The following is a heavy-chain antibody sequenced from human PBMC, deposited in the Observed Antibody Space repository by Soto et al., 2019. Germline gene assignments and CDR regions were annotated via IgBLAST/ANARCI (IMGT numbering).Heavy chain of an antibody. Sequence: EVQLVESGGGLVQPGRSLRLSCAASGFTFDDYAMHWVRQAPGKGLEWVSGISWNSGSIGYADSVKGRFTISRDNAKNSLYLQMNSLRAEDTALYYCAKATYDILTGYYLDYWGQGTLVTVSS. CDR3: AKATYDILTGYYLDY. J-gene: IGHJ4*02. CDR1: GFTFDDYA. V-gene: IGHV3-9*01. CDR2: ISWNSGSI. D-gene: IGHD3-9*01.